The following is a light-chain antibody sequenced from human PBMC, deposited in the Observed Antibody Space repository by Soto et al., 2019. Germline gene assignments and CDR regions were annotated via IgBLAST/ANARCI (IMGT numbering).Light chain of an antibody. Sequence: ERVLTQSPGTLSVSPGERATLSCRASQSVNINLAWDQQRRGQAPRLVIYGASPKAPVSPSRFSGRGSGTETTLTISRLHAEDFAVYYRHQHVMWLWTFGQGTKVDIK. CDR1: QSVNIN. J-gene: IGKJ1*01. CDR3: HQHVMWLWT. V-gene: IGKV3-15*01. CDR2: GAS.